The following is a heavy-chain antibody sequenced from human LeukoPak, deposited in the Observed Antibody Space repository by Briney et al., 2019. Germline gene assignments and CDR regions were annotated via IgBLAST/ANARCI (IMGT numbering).Heavy chain of an antibody. CDR3: ARAGVYCSSTSCSYNWFDP. Sequence: SVKVSCKASGGTFSSYAISWVRQAPGQGLEWMGRIIPILGIANYAQEFQGRVTITADKSTSTAYMELSSLRSEDTAGYYCARAGVYCSSTSCSYNWFDPWGQGTLVTVSS. CDR1: GGTFSSYA. V-gene: IGHV1-69*04. D-gene: IGHD2-2*01. J-gene: IGHJ5*02. CDR2: IIPILGIA.